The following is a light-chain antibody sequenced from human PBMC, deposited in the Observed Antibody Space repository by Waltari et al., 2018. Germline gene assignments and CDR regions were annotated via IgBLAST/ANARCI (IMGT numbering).Light chain of an antibody. J-gene: IGLJ2*01. CDR1: GSNIRNNA. CDR3: AVWDDSLNGVV. CDR2: YDD. V-gene: IGLV1-36*01. Sequence: QSVLTQPPSVSEAPRQRVTISCSGSGSNIRNNAVSWYQQLPGKAPKLLIYYDDLLPSGVSDRFSGSKSGTSASLAISGLQSDDEADYYCAVWDDSLNGVVFGGGTKLTVL.